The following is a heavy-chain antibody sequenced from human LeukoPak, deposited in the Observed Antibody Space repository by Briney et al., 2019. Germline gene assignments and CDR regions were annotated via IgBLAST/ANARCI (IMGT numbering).Heavy chain of an antibody. V-gene: IGHV1-18*01. D-gene: IGHD5-24*01. CDR2: ISGYNGNT. Sequence: ASVKVSCKASGYIFSNYGISWVRQAPGQGLEWMGWISGYNGNTYYVQKFQGRVTMTTETSTSTANMELRSLRSDDTAVYYCARVGPHRKMATTRYYSDYWGQGTLVTVSS. J-gene: IGHJ4*02. CDR1: GYIFSNYG. CDR3: ARVGPHRKMATTRYYSDY.